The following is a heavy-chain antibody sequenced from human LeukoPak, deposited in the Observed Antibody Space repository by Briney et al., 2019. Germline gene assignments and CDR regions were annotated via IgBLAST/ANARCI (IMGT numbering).Heavy chain of an antibody. Sequence: VASVKVSCTASGYTFTAYYLHWVRQAPGQGLEWMGWINPNSGGTNYAQKFQGRVTVTRDTSISTAYMELNRLGSDDTAVYYCAKVHSSAWLRYWGQGTLVTVSS. V-gene: IGHV1-2*02. J-gene: IGHJ4*02. CDR2: INPNSGGT. CDR3: AKVHSSAWLRY. D-gene: IGHD6-19*01. CDR1: GYTFTAYY.